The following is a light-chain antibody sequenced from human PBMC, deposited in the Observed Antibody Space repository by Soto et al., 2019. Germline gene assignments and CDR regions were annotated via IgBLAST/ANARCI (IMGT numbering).Light chain of an antibody. J-gene: IGKJ5*01. Sequence: EIVLTQSPATLSLSPGESATLSCRASQNIDYYLHWYQQKPGQSPRLVIYDTSNRAAGIPARFSGGGSGTDFTLTISSLEPEDFAIYYCQQRQYWPPITFGQGTRLEIK. CDR1: QNIDYY. CDR3: QQRQYWPPIT. V-gene: IGKV3-11*01. CDR2: DTS.